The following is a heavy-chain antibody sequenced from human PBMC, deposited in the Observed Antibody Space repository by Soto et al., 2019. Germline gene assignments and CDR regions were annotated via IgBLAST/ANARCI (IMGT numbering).Heavy chain of an antibody. CDR2: ISGSGATT. J-gene: IGHJ6*02. V-gene: IGHV3-23*01. Sequence: EEQLLESGGGLVQPGGSLRLSCAASGFTFSSYAMSWVRQAPGKGLEWVSAISGSGATTYHADSVKGRFTISRENSKNTLYLQMNSRRAEDTAVYYCAKPPYSSSTFYYYGMDVWGRGTTVTVSS. CDR3: AKPPYSSSTFYYYGMDV. CDR1: GFTFSSYA. D-gene: IGHD6-6*01.